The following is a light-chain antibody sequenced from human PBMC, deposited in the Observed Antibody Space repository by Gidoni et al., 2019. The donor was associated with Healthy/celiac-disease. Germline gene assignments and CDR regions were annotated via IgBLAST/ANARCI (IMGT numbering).Light chain of an antibody. CDR2: QDS. CDR1: KLGDKY. J-gene: IGLJ2*01. Sequence: SYELPQPPSVSVSPGQTASITCSGDKLGDKYACWYQQKPGQSPVLGIYQDSTRPSGIPERFSGSNSGNTATLTISGTQAMDEADYYCQAWDSSTVVFGGGTKLTVL. CDR3: QAWDSSTVV. V-gene: IGLV3-1*01.